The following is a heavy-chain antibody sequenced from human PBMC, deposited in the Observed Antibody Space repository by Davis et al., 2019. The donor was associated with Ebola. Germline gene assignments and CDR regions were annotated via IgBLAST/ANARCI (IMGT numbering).Heavy chain of an antibody. V-gene: IGHV1-3*04. CDR2: INTDNGNT. CDR1: GFTFTGHF. J-gene: IGHJ6*03. Sequence: ASVKVSCKASGFTFTGHFIQWVRQAPGQGLEWMGWINTDNGNTKYSQKFQGRITITSDTSANTVYMEFRSLTSEDTAVYYCAREVRAFVDYYFYYMDVWGKGTTVTVSS. CDR3: AREVRAFVDYYFYYMDV. D-gene: IGHD1-26*01.